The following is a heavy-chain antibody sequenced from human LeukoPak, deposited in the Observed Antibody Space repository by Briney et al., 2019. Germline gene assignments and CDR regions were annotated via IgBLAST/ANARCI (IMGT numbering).Heavy chain of an antibody. D-gene: IGHD3-22*01. V-gene: IGHV1-2*02. Sequence: ASVKVSCKASGYTFAGYYMHWVRQAPGQGLEWMGWINPNSGGTNYAQKFQGRVTMTRDTSISTAYMELSRLRSGDTAVYYCASIGAHYYGSSGYYVLDYWGQGTLVTVSS. CDR1: GYTFAGYY. J-gene: IGHJ4*02. CDR2: INPNSGGT. CDR3: ASIGAHYYGSSGYYVLDY.